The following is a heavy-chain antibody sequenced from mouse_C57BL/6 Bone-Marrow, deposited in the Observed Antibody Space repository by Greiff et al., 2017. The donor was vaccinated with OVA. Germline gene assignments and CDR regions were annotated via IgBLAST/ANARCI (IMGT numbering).Heavy chain of an antibody. CDR2: IDPANGNT. CDR3: ARYPPLIYYGNPSYWYFDV. Sequence: EVQLQQSVAELVRPGASVKLSCTASGFNIKNTYMHWVKQRPEQGLEWIGRIDPANGNTKYAPKFQGKATITADTSSNTAYLQLSSLTSEDTAIYYCARYPPLIYYGNPSYWYFDVWGTGTTVTVSS. D-gene: IGHD2-1*01. J-gene: IGHJ1*03. CDR1: GFNIKNTY. V-gene: IGHV14-3*01.